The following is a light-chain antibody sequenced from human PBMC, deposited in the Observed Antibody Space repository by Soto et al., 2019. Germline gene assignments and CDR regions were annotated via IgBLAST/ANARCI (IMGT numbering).Light chain of an antibody. CDR2: GAS. CDR1: QSVSSSY. Sequence: EIVLTQSPGTLSLSPGERATLSCRASQSVSSSYLAWYQQKTGQAPRLLIYGASSRATGIQDRFSGSRSGTDFSLSISRLEPEDFAVYYCQQYGSSPVTFGQGTKVNIK. CDR3: QQYGSSPVT. V-gene: IGKV3-20*01. J-gene: IGKJ2*01.